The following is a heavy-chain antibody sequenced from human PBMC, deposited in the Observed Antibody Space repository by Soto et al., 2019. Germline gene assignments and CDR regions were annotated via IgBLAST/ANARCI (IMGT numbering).Heavy chain of an antibody. J-gene: IGHJ4*02. D-gene: IGHD1-7*01. CDR3: ARETASGTTNLDY. CDR2: ITRSSAFL. CDR1: GFTFSSYS. V-gene: IGHV3-21*01. Sequence: LRLSCAASGFTFSSYSMNWVRQAPGKGLERASTITRSSAFLYYADSLKGRFTISRDNARNSLYLQMHSLRAEDTAVYYCARETASGTTNLDYWGQGTLVTVSS.